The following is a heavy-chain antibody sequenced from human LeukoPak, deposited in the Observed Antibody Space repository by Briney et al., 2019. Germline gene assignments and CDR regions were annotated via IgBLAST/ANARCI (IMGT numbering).Heavy chain of an antibody. CDR3: ARVGGYNPIQDYYGMDV. J-gene: IGHJ6*02. Sequence: PSETLSLTCTVSGGSISSYYWSWIRQPPGKGLEWIGYIYYSGSTNYNPSLKSRVTISVDTSKNQFSLKLSSVTAADTAVYYCARVGGYNPIQDYYGMDVWGQGTTVTVSS. D-gene: IGHD5-24*01. CDR2: IYYSGST. CDR1: GGSISSYY. V-gene: IGHV4-59*01.